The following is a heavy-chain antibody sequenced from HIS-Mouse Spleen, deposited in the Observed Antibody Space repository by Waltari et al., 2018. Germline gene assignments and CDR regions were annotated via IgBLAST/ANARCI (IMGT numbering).Heavy chain of an antibody. D-gene: IGHD6-19*01. V-gene: IGHV2-70*15. CDR3: ARIAEGYRSGWYAFAY. Sequence: QVILRESGPALVKPTQTLTLTCTFSGFSLSTSGMCVSWIRQPPGKALEWLARIDWADDKYYSTTLKTRLTISKDTSKKQVVLTMTNMDPVDTATYYWARIAEGYRSGWYAFAYWGQGTLVTVSS. CDR1: GFSLSTSGMC. J-gene: IGHJ4*02. CDR2: IDWADDK.